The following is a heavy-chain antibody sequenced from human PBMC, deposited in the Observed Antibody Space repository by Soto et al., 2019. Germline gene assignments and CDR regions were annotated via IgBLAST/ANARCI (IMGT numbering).Heavy chain of an antibody. CDR1: GGTFSSYA. V-gene: IGHV1-69*13. CDR3: ARKAQYSSRYYHEDY. J-gene: IGHJ4*02. Sequence: SVKVSCKASGGTFSSYAISWVRQAPGQGLEWMGGIIPIFGTANYAQKFQGRVTITADESTSTAYMELSSLRSEDTAVYYCARKAQYSSRYYHEDYCGQLPLFTLSS. D-gene: IGHD3-22*01. CDR2: IIPIFGTA.